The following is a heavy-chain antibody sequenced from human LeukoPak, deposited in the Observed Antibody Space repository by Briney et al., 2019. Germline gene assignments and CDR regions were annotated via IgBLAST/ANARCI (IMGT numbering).Heavy chain of an antibody. CDR2: IYYSGST. J-gene: IGHJ6*02. V-gene: IGHV4-31*03. Sequence: PSETLSLTCTVSGGSISSGGYYWSWIRQHPGKGLEWIGYIYYSGSTYYNPSLKSRVTISVDTSKNQFSLKLSSVTAADTAVYYCAKGYYYDSSGLMDVWGQGTTVTVSS. CDR3: AKGYYYDSSGLMDV. D-gene: IGHD3-22*01. CDR1: GGSISSGGYY.